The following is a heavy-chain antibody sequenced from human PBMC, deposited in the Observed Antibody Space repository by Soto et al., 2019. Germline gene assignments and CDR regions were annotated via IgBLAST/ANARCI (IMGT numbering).Heavy chain of an antibody. CDR3: ARGTTVTTSNFDY. V-gene: IGHV1-69*02. J-gene: IGHJ4*02. D-gene: IGHD4-17*01. Sequence: ASVKVSCKASGGTFSSYTISWVRQAPGQGLEWMGRIIPILGIANYAQKFQGRVTITADKSTSTAYMELSSLRSEDTAVYYCARGTTVTTSNFDYWGQGTLVTVSS. CDR2: IIPILGIA. CDR1: GGTFSSYT.